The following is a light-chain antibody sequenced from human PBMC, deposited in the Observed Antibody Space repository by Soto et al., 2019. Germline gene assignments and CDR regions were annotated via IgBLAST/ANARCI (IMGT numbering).Light chain of an antibody. CDR1: KNDSGVYDL. Sequence: QSALTQHPSAYVSPAQSVTISCTGTKNDSGVYDLVPWYQHHPGKAPRLIIYEVVQRPSVVPDRFSGSKSGNTASLTVSGLQAADEADYFCKSYAGRNTYVFGRGTKVTV. V-gene: IGLV2-8*01. J-gene: IGLJ1*01. CDR2: EVV. CDR3: KSYAGRNTYV.